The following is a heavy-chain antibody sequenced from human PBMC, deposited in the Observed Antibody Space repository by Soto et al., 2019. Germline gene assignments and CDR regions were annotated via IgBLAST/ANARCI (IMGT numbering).Heavy chain of an antibody. D-gene: IGHD3-3*02. J-gene: IGHJ5*02. Sequence: SETLSLTCTVSGGSISSYYWSWIRQPPGKGLEWIGYIYYSGSTNYNPSLKSRVTISVDTSKNQFSLKLSSVTAADTAVYYCARLHLNNNWFDPWGQGTLVTVSS. V-gene: IGHV4-59*08. CDR3: ARLHLNNNWFDP. CDR2: IYYSGST. CDR1: GGSISSYY.